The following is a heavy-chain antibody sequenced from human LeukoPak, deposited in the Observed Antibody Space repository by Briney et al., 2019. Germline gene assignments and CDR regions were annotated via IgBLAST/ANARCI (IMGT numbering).Heavy chain of an antibody. Sequence: GGSLRLSCAAPGFTLSNYARGWVRQAPGKGLGWVSAISGSGGNTYYADSVKGRFTISIDNSKNTLYLQMNSLRAEDTAVYYCAKDESGGYDMLDYWGQGTLVTVSS. V-gene: IGHV3-23*01. CDR2: ISGSGGNT. J-gene: IGHJ4*02. D-gene: IGHD5-12*01. CDR1: GFTLSNYA. CDR3: AKDESGGYDMLDY.